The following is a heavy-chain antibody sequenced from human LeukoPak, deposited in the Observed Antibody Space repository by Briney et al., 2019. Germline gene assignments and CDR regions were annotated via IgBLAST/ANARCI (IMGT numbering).Heavy chain of an antibody. D-gene: IGHD5-12*01. CDR2: ISSRSRDV. J-gene: IGHJ2*01. CDR1: GFTFSSYN. V-gene: IGHV3-21*06. Sequence: GGSLRLSCAASGFTFSSYNMNWVRQAPGKGLEWVSSISSRSRDVYYADSVKGRFTISRDNTKSSLFLQMDSLRAEDTAVYYCASTIVTTGYPPGWYFDLWGRGTQVTVSS. CDR3: ASTIVTTGYPPGWYFDL.